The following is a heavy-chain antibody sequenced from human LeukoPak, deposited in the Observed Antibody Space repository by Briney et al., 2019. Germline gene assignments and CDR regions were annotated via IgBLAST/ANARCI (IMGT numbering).Heavy chain of an antibody. CDR2: INPNSGGT. D-gene: IGHD2-2*01. CDR1: GYTFSDYY. Sequence: ASVKVSCKASGYTFSDYYMHWVRQAPGQGLEWMGWINPNSGGTNYAQKFQGRVTMTRDTSISTAYMELSSLTSDDTPVYYCASEGILSSSFDYWGQGTMVTVSS. V-gene: IGHV1-2*02. J-gene: IGHJ4*02. CDR3: ASEGILSSSFDY.